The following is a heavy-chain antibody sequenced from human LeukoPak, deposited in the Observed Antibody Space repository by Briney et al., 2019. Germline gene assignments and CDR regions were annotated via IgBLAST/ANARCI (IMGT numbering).Heavy chain of an antibody. J-gene: IGHJ6*03. V-gene: IGHV3-30*02. D-gene: IGHD3-3*01. CDR1: GFTFSSYG. Sequence: GGSLRLSCAASGFTFSSYGMHWVRQAPGKGLEWVAFIRYDGSNKYYADSVKGRFTISRDNSKNTLYLQMNSLRAEDTAVYYCAKVMYYDFWSGPIPGYMDVWGKGTTVTVSS. CDR2: IRYDGSNK. CDR3: AKVMYYDFWSGPIPGYMDV.